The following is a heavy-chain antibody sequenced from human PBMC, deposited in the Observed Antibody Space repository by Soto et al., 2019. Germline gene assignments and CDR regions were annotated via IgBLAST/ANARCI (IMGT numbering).Heavy chain of an antibody. CDR1: GGTFSSYA. Sequence: QVQLVQSGAEVKKPGSSVKVSCQASGGTFSSYAISWVRQAPGQGLEWMGGIIPSFGTANYAQKFQGRVTITADESTSTAYMELSSLRSEDTAVYYCTRSLVNYYYYGMDVWGQGTTVTVSS. CDR2: IIPSFGTA. CDR3: TRSLVNYYYYGMDV. V-gene: IGHV1-69*01. J-gene: IGHJ6*02. D-gene: IGHD2-2*01.